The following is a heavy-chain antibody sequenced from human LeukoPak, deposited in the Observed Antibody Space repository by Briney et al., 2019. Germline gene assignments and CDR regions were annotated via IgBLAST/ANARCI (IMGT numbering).Heavy chain of an antibody. CDR2: ISYDGSNK. CDR3: AKDPASVVVAAIYYFDY. D-gene: IGHD2-15*01. V-gene: IGHV3-30*18. J-gene: IGHJ4*02. Sequence: TGGSLRPSCAASGFTFSSYGMHWVRQAPGKGLEWVAVISYDGSNKYYADSVKGRFTISRDNSKNTLYLQMNSLRAEDTAVYYCAKDPASVVVAAIYYFDYWGQGTLVTVSS. CDR1: GFTFSSYG.